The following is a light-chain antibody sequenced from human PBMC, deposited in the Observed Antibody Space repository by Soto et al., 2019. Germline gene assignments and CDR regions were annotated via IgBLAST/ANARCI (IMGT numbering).Light chain of an antibody. CDR2: SND. CDR1: GSNIGSTT. CDR3: ASWDDSLNGFV. V-gene: IGLV1-44*01. Sequence: QSVVTQPPSASGTPGQRVTISCSGSGSNIGSTTVSWYQQLPGAAPKLLIYSNDQWPSGVPDRFSGSKSGTSASLAISGLQSEDEADYYCASWDDSLNGFVFGTGTKVTVL. J-gene: IGLJ1*01.